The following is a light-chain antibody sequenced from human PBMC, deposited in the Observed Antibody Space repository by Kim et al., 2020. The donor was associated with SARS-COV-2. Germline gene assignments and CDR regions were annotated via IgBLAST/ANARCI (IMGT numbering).Light chain of an antibody. CDR3: SSYTNSDTLV. CDR2: DVG. J-gene: IGLJ2*01. Sequence: GQSITSSFTGSSSDVGSYNYVSLYQQHPGKAPKLMIHDVGNRPSGVSNRFSGSKSGNTASLTISGLQAEDEADYYCSSYTNSDTLVFGGGTQLTVL. V-gene: IGLV2-14*03. CDR1: SSDVGSYNY.